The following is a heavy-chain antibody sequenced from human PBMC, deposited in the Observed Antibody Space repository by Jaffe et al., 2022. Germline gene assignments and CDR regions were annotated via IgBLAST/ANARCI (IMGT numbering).Heavy chain of an antibody. Sequence: QVQLVESGGGVVQPGRSLRLSCAASGFTFSSYGMHWVRQAPGKGLEWVAVISYDGSNKYYADSVKGRFTISRDNSKNTLYLQMNSLRAEDTAVYYCAKGDLPPFDSSGWYPPPDAFDIWGQGTMVTVSS. CDR2: ISYDGSNK. V-gene: IGHV3-30*18. J-gene: IGHJ3*02. CDR1: GFTFSSYG. D-gene: IGHD6-19*01. CDR3: AKGDLPPFDSSGWYPPPDAFDI.